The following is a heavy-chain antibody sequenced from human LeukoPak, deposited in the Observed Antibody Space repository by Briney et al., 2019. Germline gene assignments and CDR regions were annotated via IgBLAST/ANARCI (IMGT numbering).Heavy chain of an antibody. CDR3: AKELVYYDSSGYYEGDY. D-gene: IGHD3-22*01. CDR1: GFTFSSYG. Sequence: GRSLRLSCAASGFTFSSYGMHWVRRAPGKGLEWVAVISYDGSNKYYADSVKGRFTISRDNSKNTLYLQMNSLRAEDTAVYYCAKELVYYDSSGYYEGDYWGQGTLVTVSS. CDR2: ISYDGSNK. V-gene: IGHV3-30*18. J-gene: IGHJ4*02.